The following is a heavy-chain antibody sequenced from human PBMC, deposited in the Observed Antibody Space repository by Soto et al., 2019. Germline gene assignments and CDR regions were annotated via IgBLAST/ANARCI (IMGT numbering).Heavy chain of an antibody. CDR3: TREQSDDNYFDP. D-gene: IGHD6-19*01. V-gene: IGHV4-61*08. CDR2: IYYSGGT. Sequence: KTSETLSLTCTDSGAALSSGGYFYTWVRQPPGKGLEWLGYIYYSGGTNYNPSLKSRVTISLDKSKSQFSLRLISVTAADTAVYYCTREQSDDNYFDPWGQGTLVTVSS. CDR1: GAALSSGGYF. J-gene: IGHJ5*02.